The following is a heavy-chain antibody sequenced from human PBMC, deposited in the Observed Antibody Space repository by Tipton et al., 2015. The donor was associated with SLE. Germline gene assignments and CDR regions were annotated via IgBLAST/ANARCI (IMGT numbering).Heavy chain of an antibody. D-gene: IGHD2-2*01. CDR2: FYFSGGA. V-gene: IGHV4-4*07. CDR1: GGSTRSNF. CDR3: ARYCSSTECYWGYYFDF. J-gene: IGHJ4*02. Sequence: TLSLTCPVSGGSTRSNFWSWIRQPGGKGMEWIGRFYFSGGATYHPALKSRVTLPGDTSNNHFSLKLTSVTAADTAVYYCARYCSSTECYWGYYFDFWGQGALVTVSP.